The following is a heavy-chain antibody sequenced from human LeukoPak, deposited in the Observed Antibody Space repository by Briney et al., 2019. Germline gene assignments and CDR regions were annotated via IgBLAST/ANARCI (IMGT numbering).Heavy chain of an antibody. CDR3: ARATYYYDSSGYWTLEFDFDI. V-gene: IGHV3-21*01. CDR1: GFTFSSYS. J-gene: IGHJ3*02. CDR2: ISSSSSYI. Sequence: TGGSLRLSCAASGFTFSSYSMNWVRQAPGKGLEWVSSISSSSSYIYYADSVKGRFTISRDNAKNSLYLQMNSLRAEDTAVYYCARATYYYDSSGYWTLEFDFDIWGQGTMVTVSS. D-gene: IGHD3-22*01.